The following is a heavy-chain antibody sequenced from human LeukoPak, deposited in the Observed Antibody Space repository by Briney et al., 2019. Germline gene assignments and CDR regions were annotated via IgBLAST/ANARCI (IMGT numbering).Heavy chain of an antibody. J-gene: IGHJ4*02. Sequence: SETLSLTCAVYGGSFSGYYWSWIRQPPGKGLEWIGEINHSGSTNYNPSLKSRVTISVDTSKNQFSLKLSSVTAADTVVYYCARGLTAYIDYWGQGTLVTVSS. D-gene: IGHD2-21*02. V-gene: IGHV4-34*01. CDR3: ARGLTAYIDY. CDR1: GGSFSGYY. CDR2: INHSGST.